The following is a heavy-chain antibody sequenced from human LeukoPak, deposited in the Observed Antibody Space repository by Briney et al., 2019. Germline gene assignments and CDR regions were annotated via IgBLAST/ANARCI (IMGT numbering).Heavy chain of an antibody. CDR2: IFGSGGSA. V-gene: IGHV3-23*01. CDR1: GFTFNSYA. J-gene: IGHJ4*02. CDR3: ARDFRYAAAGTSGDY. Sequence: AGGSLRLSCAASGFTFNSYAMYWVRQAPGKGLEWVSGIFGSGGSAHYADSVKGRFTISRDNAKNSLYLQMNSLRAEDTAVYYCARDFRYAAAGTSGDYWGQGTLVTVSS. D-gene: IGHD6-13*01.